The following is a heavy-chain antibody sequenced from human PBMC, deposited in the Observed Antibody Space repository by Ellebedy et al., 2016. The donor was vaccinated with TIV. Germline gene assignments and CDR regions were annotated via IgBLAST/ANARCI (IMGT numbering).Heavy chain of an antibody. CDR3: AKGRSGTYIHHAFDY. Sequence: GESLKISCAASGFTFSSSAMSWVRQAPGKGLEWVSGFGVSGDTTYYTDSVKDRFTVSRDNSRNTLYLQMNSLGAEDTAIYYCAKGRSGTYIHHAFDYWGQGTLVTVSS. V-gene: IGHV3-23*01. CDR1: GFTFSSSA. J-gene: IGHJ4*02. D-gene: IGHD1-14*01. CDR2: FGVSGDTT.